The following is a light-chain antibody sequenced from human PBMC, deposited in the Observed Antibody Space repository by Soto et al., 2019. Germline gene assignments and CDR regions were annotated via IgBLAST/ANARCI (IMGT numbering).Light chain of an antibody. CDR3: QQYGNSPWT. J-gene: IGKJ1*01. Sequence: DVVMTQSPLSLPVTLGQPASISCRSSQSLVYSDGNTYLNWFQQRPGQSPRRLIYKVSNRDSGVPDRFSGSGSGTDFTLKISRVEPEDFAVYSCQQYGNSPWTFGQGTKVDIK. CDR1: QSLVYSDGNTY. CDR2: KVS. V-gene: IGKV2-30*01.